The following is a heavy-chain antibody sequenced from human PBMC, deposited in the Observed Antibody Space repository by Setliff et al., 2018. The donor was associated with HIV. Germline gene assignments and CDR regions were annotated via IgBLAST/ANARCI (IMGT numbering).Heavy chain of an antibody. CDR2: SNSDGSST. CDR1: GFTCSSYW. V-gene: IGHV3-74*03. D-gene: IGHD7-27*01. J-gene: IGHJ3*01. CDR3: VREMPGPPGALDL. Sequence: ASVKISCAASGFTCSSYWMSWVRQAPGKGLVWVSHSNSDGSSTTYADSVKGRFTISRDNSTNTLYLQMNSLRAEDTAIYYCVREMPGPPGALDLWGHGTMVTVAS.